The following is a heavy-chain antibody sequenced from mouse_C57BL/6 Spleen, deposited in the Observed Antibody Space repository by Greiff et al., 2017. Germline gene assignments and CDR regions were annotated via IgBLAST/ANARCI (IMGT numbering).Heavy chain of an antibody. J-gene: IGHJ3*01. Sequence: VQLQQSGAGLVKPGASLKLSCTASGYTFTSYGMHWVKQSPGRGLEWIGRIGPNSGGTKYNEKFKSRATLSVDKPSSTAYMQLSTLTSEDSAVYYCARAGGPAWFAYWGQGTLGTVS. CDR1: GYTFTSYG. CDR3: ARAGGPAWFAY. CDR2: IGPNSGGT. V-gene: IGHV1-72*01. D-gene: IGHD1-1*02.